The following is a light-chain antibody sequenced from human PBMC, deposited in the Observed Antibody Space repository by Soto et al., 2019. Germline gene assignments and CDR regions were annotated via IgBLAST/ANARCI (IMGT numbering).Light chain of an antibody. CDR2: RDT. CDR3: QSADSSGTKQVYTKKL. CDR1: ALPKQY. Sequence: SYELTQPPSVSVSPGQTARITCSGDALPKQYAYWYQQKPGQAPVVVIYRDTERPSGIPERFSGSSSGTTVTLTISGVQADDEADYYCQSADSSGTKQVYTKKLFGGGTKLTVL. J-gene: IGLJ2*01. V-gene: IGLV3-25*03.